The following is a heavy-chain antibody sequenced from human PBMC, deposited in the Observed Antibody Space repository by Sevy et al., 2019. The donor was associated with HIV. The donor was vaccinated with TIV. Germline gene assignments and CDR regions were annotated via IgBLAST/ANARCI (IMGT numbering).Heavy chain of an antibody. CDR1: GGSISSYY. CDR3: ALSGSPMGWVDP. J-gene: IGHJ5*02. V-gene: IGHV4-59*01. CDR2: IYYSRST. D-gene: IGHD1-26*01. Sequence: SETLSLTCTVSGGSISSYYWSWIRQPPGKGLEWIGYIYYSRSTNYSPSLKSRVTISVDTSKNQFSLKLSSVTAADTAVYYCALSGSPMGWVDPWGQGTLVTVSS.